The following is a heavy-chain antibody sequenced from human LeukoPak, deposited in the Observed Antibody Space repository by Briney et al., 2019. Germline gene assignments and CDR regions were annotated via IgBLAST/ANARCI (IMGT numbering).Heavy chain of an antibody. Sequence: SETLSLTCTVSGGSISSYYWSWIRQPAGKGLEWIGRIYTSGSTNYNPSLKSRVTMSVDTSKNQFSLKLSSVTAADTAVYYCARNLELWFGESPIAIDAFDIWGQGTMVTVSS. J-gene: IGHJ3*02. D-gene: IGHD3-10*01. CDR1: GGSISSYY. CDR3: ARNLELWFGESPIAIDAFDI. V-gene: IGHV4-4*07. CDR2: IYTSGST.